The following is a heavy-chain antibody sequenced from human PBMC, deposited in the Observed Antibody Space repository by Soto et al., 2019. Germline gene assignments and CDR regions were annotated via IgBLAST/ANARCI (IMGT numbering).Heavy chain of an antibody. V-gene: IGHV3-23*01. CDR3: AKGRRTSGWLLDY. J-gene: IGHJ4*02. D-gene: IGHD3-22*01. CDR2: LGGSGVST. CDR1: EFTFSTYA. Sequence: PGGSLRLSCAASEFTFSTYAMTWVRQAPGQGLEWVAGLGGSGVSTYYADSVKGRFTISRDNSKNTLYVQMHTLRAEDTAIYYCAKGRRTSGWLLDYWGQGALVTVSS.